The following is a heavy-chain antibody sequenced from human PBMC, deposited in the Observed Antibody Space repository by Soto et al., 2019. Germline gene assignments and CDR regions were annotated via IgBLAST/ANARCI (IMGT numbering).Heavy chain of an antibody. J-gene: IGHJ4*02. CDR1: GGSFSGYY. CDR3: ARGPAADYSGQLAPFDY. CDR2: INHSGST. Sequence: SETLSLTCAVYGGSFSGYYWSWIRQPPGKGLEWIGEINHSGSTNYNPSLKSRVTISVDTSKNQFSLKLSSVTAADTAVYYCARGPAADYSGQLAPFDYWGQGTLVTVSS. D-gene: IGHD6-6*01. V-gene: IGHV4-34*01.